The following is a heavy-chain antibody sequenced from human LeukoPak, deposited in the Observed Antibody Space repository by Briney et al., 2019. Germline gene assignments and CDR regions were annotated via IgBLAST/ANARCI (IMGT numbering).Heavy chain of an antibody. CDR2: IYYSGST. V-gene: IGHV4-39*01. CDR3: ARQYSSSWYDNWFDP. D-gene: IGHD6-13*01. CDR1: GGSISSSSYY. J-gene: IGHJ5*02. Sequence: PSETLSLTCTVSGGSISSSSYYWGWIRRPPGKGLEWIGSIYYSGSTYYNPSLKSRVTISVDTSKNQFSLKLSSVTAADTAVYYCARQYSSSWYDNWFDPRGQGTLVTVSS.